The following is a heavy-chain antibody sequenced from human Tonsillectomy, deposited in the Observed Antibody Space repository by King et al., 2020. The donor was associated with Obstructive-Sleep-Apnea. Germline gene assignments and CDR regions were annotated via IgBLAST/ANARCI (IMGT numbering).Heavy chain of an antibody. CDR3: AKGYYDTNGYYFDY. J-gene: IGHJ4*02. CDR1: GFTFDDYA. D-gene: IGHD3-22*01. CDR2: ISCNSGNI. V-gene: IGHV3-9*01. Sequence: VQLVESGGGLVQPGRSLRLSCAASGFTFDDYAMHWVRQAPGKGLEWVSGISCNSGNIGYADSVKGRFTISRDNDKNSLYLQMNSLRAEDTALYYCAKGYYDTNGYYFDYWGQGTLVTVSS.